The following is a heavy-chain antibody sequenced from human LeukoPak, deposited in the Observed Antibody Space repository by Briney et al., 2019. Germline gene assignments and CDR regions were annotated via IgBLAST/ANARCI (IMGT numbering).Heavy chain of an antibody. CDR1: GYSFTSYW. CDR2: IDPSDSYT. J-gene: IGHJ4*02. V-gene: IGHV5-10-1*01. CDR3: ARHKAGTPKDYFDY. D-gene: IGHD1-1*01. Sequence: GESLKISCKGSGYSFTSYWISWVRQMPGKGVEWMGRIDPSDSYTNYSPSFQGHVTISAAKSISTAYLQWSSLKASDTAKYYCARHKAGTPKDYFDYWGQGTLVTVST.